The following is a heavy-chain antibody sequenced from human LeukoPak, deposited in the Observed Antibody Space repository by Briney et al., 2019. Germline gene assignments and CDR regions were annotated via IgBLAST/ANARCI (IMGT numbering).Heavy chain of an antibody. CDR2: ISAYNGDT. J-gene: IGHJ4*02. D-gene: IGHD3-16*01. CDR1: GGTFSSYA. V-gene: IGHV1-18*01. CDR3: ARGSSYGFSMGY. Sequence: ASVKVSCKASGGTFSSYAISWVRQAPGQGLEWMGWISAYNGDTNYAQKVQGRVTMTTDTSTSTAYMELRSLGSDDTAVYYCARGSSYGFSMGYWGQGTLVTVSS.